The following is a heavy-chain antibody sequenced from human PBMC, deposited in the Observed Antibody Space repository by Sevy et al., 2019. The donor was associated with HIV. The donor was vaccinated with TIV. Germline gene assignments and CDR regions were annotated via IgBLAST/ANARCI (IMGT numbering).Heavy chain of an antibody. J-gene: IGHJ6*02. Sequence: GGSLRLSCAASGFTFSSYSMNWVRQAPGKGLEWVSSISSSSSYIYYADSVKGRFIISRDNAKNSLYLQMNSLRAEDTAVYYCARAYTSFSSGWYKDYYGMDVWGQGTTVTVSS. V-gene: IGHV3-21*01. D-gene: IGHD6-19*01. CDR1: GFTFSSYS. CDR3: ARAYTSFSSGWYKDYYGMDV. CDR2: ISSSSSYI.